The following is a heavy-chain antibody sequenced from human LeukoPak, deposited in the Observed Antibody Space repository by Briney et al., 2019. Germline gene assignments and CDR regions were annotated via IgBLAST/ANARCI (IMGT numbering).Heavy chain of an antibody. CDR2: ISSSSSNI. CDR1: AFTFSTYS. J-gene: IGHJ4*02. CDR3: ARYGYGSGSYLEA. Sequence: PGGSLRLSCAASAFTFSTYSMNWVRQAPGKGLEWVSYISSSSSNIQYADSVKGRFTISRDNAKNSLYLQMKKLRGEETAVSSCARYGYGSGSYLEARGQGTLVTVSS. D-gene: IGHD3-10*01. V-gene: IGHV3-48*01.